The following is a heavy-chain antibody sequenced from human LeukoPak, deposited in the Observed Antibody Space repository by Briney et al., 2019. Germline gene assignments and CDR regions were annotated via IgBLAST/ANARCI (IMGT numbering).Heavy chain of an antibody. CDR2: IYTSGST. D-gene: IGHD3-3*01. Sequence: SQTLSLTCTVSGGSISSGGYYWSWIRQHPGKGLEWSGRIYTSGSTNYNPSLKSRVTISVDTSKNQFSLKLSSLTAADTAVYYCARGDYDFWSGYLDYWGQGTLVTVSS. CDR3: ARGDYDFWSGYLDY. J-gene: IGHJ4*02. CDR1: GGSISSGGYY. V-gene: IGHV4-61*02.